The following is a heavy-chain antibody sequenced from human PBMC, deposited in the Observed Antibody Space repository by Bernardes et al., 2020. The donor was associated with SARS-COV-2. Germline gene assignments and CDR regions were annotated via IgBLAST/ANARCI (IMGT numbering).Heavy chain of an antibody. V-gene: IGHV3-23*01. D-gene: IGHD2-21*02. J-gene: IGHJ4*02. CDR2: ISPTGDT. Sequence: GGSLRLSRAGSGFTLDTFAMSWVRQVPGKGLEWVSGISPTGDTYYADSVKGRFTISRDNSNNILFLQMNNLRAEDTAVYYCAKDYCGGDCDFFDYWGQGTVVTVSS. CDR3: AKDYCGGDCDFFDY. CDR1: GFTLDTFA.